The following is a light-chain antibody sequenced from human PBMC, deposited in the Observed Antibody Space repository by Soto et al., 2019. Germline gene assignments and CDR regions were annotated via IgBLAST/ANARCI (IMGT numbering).Light chain of an antibody. CDR3: LHRNNWPPRFT. CDR2: GDS. V-gene: IGKV3-11*01. J-gene: IGKJ3*01. CDR1: QTIIAS. Sequence: EIVLTQSPATLSLSPGERATLSCGASQTIIASLAWYQHKPGQAPRLLIYGDSNRAGGIPARFSGSGSGTDFTLTISGLEAEDFAIYYCLHRNNWPPRFTFGPGTAVEVK.